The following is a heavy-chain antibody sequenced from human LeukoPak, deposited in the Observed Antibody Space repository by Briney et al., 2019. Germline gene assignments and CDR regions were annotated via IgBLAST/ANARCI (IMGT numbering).Heavy chain of an antibody. Sequence: PGGSLRLSCLASGYTFSSYSINWVRQAPGKGLEWVSSISVRSNYIYYADSVRGRFRISRDDARDSLYLQMNSLRAEDTAVYYCVRLRRNSDTSGFYYYDDFWGQGTLVTVSS. D-gene: IGHD3-22*01. CDR3: VRLRRNSDTSGFYYYDDF. CDR2: ISVRSNYI. V-gene: IGHV3-21*01. CDR1: GYTFSSYS. J-gene: IGHJ4*02.